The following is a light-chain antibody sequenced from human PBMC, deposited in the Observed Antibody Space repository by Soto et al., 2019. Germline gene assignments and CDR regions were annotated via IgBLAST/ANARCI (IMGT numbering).Light chain of an antibody. Sequence: EIVLTQSPDTLSLSPGERATLSCRASQSVSSSFLAWYQQRSGQAPRLLIYGASRRATGIPDRFSGSGSGTDFTLTISRLEPEAFAVYYCQQYGTSPPFTFGPGTKVDIK. V-gene: IGKV3-20*01. J-gene: IGKJ3*01. CDR3: QQYGTSPPFT. CDR1: QSVSSSF. CDR2: GAS.